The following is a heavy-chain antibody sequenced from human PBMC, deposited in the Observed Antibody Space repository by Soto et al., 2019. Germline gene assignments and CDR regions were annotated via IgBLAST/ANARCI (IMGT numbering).Heavy chain of an antibody. CDR2: INSAGSII. V-gene: IGHV3-48*04. D-gene: IGHD3-16*01. Sequence: PGGSLRLSCAASGFTPSRLSMNWVRQAPGKGLEWISYINSAGSIIYYADSVKGRFTISRDNATNSLYLQMNNVRTEDTAVYYCARLPFPWGWFDPWGQGTLVTVSS. J-gene: IGHJ5*02. CDR1: GFTPSRLS. CDR3: ARLPFPWGWFDP.